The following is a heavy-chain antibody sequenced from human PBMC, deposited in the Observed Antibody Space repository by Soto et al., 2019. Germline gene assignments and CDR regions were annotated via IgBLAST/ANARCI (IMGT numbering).Heavy chain of an antibody. CDR3: AKDRVGALMFDFWSGYHPYGMDV. V-gene: IGHV3-23*01. Sequence: PGGSLRLSCAASGFTFSSYAMSWVRQAPGKWLEWVSAISGSGGSTYYADSVKGRFTISRDNSKNTLYLQMNSLRAEDTAVYYCAKDRVGALMFDFWSGYHPYGMDVWGQGXTVTVYS. D-gene: IGHD3-3*01. CDR1: GFTFSSYA. J-gene: IGHJ6*02. CDR2: ISGSGGST.